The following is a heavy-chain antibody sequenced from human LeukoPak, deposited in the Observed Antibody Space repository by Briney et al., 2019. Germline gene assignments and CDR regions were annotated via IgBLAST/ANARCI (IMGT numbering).Heavy chain of an antibody. CDR2: IWYDGSNK. CDR1: GFTFSSYG. CDR3: ARGGYYYFDY. V-gene: IGHV3-33*01. J-gene: IGHJ4*02. D-gene: IGHD6-25*01. Sequence: GRSLRLSCAASGFTFSSYGMHWVRQAPGKGLEWVAVIWYDGSNKYYADSVKGRFTISRDNSKNTLYLQMNSLRAEDTAVYYCARGGYYYFDYWGLGTLVTVSS.